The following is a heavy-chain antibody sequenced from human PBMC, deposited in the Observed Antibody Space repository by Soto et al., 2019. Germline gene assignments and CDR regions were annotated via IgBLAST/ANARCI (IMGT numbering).Heavy chain of an antibody. CDR3: TRHDNGDYANFDY. V-gene: IGHV3-73*01. CDR2: IRSKANSYAT. Sequence: EVQLLESGGGLVQPGGSLRLSCAASGFTFSGSAMHWVRQASGKGLEWVGRIRSKANSYATAYAASVKGRFTISRDDSKNTAYLQMNSLKTEDTAVYYCTRHDNGDYANFDYWGQGTLVTVSS. J-gene: IGHJ4*02. CDR1: GFTFSGSA. D-gene: IGHD4-17*01.